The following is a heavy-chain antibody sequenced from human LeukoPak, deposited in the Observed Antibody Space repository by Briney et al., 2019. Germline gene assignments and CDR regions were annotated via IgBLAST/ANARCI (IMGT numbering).Heavy chain of an antibody. Sequence: ASVKVSCKASGYTFTGYYMHWVRQAPGQGLEWMGRFNPNSGGTNYAQKFQGRVTMTRDTSISTAYMELSRLRSDDTAVYYCARVKWLRETDYWGQGTLVTVSS. CDR1: GYTFTGYY. D-gene: IGHD5-12*01. CDR3: ARVKWLRETDY. V-gene: IGHV1-2*06. J-gene: IGHJ4*02. CDR2: FNPNSGGT.